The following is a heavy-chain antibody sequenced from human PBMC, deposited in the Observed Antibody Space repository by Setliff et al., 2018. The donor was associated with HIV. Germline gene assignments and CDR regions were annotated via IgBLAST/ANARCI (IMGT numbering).Heavy chain of an antibody. CDR3: ARLGGAIEDGGSSLRLDF. CDR2: ISSSGTT. D-gene: IGHD2-15*01. Sequence: SETLSLTCVVSDDSFSNYDWTWIRQSPGKALEWIGYISSSGTTNYNPSLRSRVTISMETSNTRFSLWLRSATAADTATYFCARLGGAIEDGGSSLRLDFWGQGMLVTVSS. CDR1: DDSFSNYD. J-gene: IGHJ4*02. V-gene: IGHV4-4*09.